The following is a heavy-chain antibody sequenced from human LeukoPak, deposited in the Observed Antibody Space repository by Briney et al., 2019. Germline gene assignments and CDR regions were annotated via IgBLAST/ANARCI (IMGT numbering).Heavy chain of an antibody. CDR3: ARNARYNIDV. CDR1: GFTFRDYW. D-gene: IGHD3-9*01. V-gene: IGHV3-74*01. CDR2: IISDGTSA. Sequence: GGSLRLSCAASGFTFRDYWMHWVRQAPGKGLVWVSRIISDGTSATYADFVKGRFTMSRDNAKNTLYLEMNSLRADDTAVYYCARNARYNIDVWGQGTTVTVSS. J-gene: IGHJ6*02.